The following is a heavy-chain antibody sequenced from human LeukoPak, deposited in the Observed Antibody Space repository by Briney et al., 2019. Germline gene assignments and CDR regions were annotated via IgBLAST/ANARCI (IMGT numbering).Heavy chain of an antibody. CDR2: INWNGGGT. D-gene: IGHD3-22*01. J-gene: IGHJ4*02. V-gene: IGHV3-20*04. Sequence: GGSLRLSCAASGFTFDDYGTSWVRQAPGKGLEWVSGINWNGGGTGYADSVKGRFTISRDSAKNSLYLQMNTLRAEDTALYYCARGASYYYDSSGYYNWGQGTLVTVSS. CDR1: GFTFDDYG. CDR3: ARGASYYYDSSGYYN.